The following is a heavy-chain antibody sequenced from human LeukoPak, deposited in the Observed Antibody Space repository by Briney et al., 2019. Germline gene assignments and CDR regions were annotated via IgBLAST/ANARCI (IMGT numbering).Heavy chain of an antibody. CDR2: ISSSGSTI. D-gene: IGHD3-22*01. V-gene: IGHV3-11*01. CDR3: ARDHRYYYDSSDYTLGY. CDR1: GFTFSDYY. Sequence: GGSLRLSCAASGFTFSDYYMSWIRQASGKGLEWVSYISSSGSTIYYADSVKGRFTISRDNAKNSLYLQMNSLRAEDTAVYYCARDHRYYYDSSDYTLGYWGQGTLVTVSS. J-gene: IGHJ4*02.